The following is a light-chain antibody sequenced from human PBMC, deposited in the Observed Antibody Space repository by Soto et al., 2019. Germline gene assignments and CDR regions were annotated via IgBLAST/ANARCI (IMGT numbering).Light chain of an antibody. Sequence: EIVLTQSPGTLSLSPGERATLSCRASQGVTSNYLAWYQQRPGQAPRLLIYGASNRATGIPARFSGGGAGTDFTPPISRLEPADFAMYYCQQYGSSSPTTFGQGTRLEIE. CDR1: QGVTSNY. CDR2: GAS. V-gene: IGKV3-20*01. J-gene: IGKJ5*01. CDR3: QQYGSSSPTT.